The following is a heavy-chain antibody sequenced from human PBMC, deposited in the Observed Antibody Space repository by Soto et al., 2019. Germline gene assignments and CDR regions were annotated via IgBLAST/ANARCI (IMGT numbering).Heavy chain of an antibody. J-gene: IGHJ6*02. CDR1: GFPFSDYG. V-gene: IGHV3-33*01. CDR2: TWTDGSNT. CDR3: ARDQKFSPYYYYFGMDV. Sequence: PGGSLRLSCTVSGFPFSDYGMHWVRQAPGKGLEWVAVTWTDGSNTFYADSVKGRFTMSRDNSRNTLYLQMNSLGVEDTAVYYCARDQKFSPYYYYFGMDVWGQGTTVTVSS.